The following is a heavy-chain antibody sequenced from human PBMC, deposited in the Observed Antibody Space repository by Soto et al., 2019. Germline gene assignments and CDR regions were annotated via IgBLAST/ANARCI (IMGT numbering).Heavy chain of an antibody. CDR3: AKSGFYSTTRCVMGGDYLDY. CDR2: ISGSGGST. J-gene: IGHJ4*02. V-gene: IGHV3-23*01. Sequence: PGGSLRLSCAASGFSFSSYVMTWVRQAPGKGLEWVSVISGSGGSTYYADSVKGRFTISRDSSENTLYLQMNSLRAEDTAVYYCAKSGFYSTTRCVMGGDYLDYWGQGTLVTVSS. CDR1: GFSFSSYV. D-gene: IGHD2-2*01.